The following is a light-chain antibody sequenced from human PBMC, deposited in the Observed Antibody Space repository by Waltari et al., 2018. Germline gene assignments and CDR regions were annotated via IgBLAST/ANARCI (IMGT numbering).Light chain of an antibody. J-gene: IGKJ4*01. CDR3: QQRANWPPLT. CDR2: HAS. V-gene: IGKV3-11*01. Sequence: EIVFTQSPATLSLSPGERATLSCRASQSVSNFLAWYQQTPGQAPRLLIYHASNRATGIPARFSGRGSGTDFTLTISSLEPGDSAVYYCQQRANWPPLTFGGGTRVEI. CDR1: QSVSNF.